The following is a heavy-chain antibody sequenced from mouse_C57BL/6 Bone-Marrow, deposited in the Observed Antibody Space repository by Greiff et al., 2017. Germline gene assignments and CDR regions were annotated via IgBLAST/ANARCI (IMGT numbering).Heavy chain of an antibody. V-gene: IGHV5-6*01. CDR1: GFTFSSYG. Sequence: EVKLMESGGDLVKPGGSLKLSCAASGFTFSSYGMSWVRQTPDKRLEWVATISSGGSYTYYPDSVKGRFTISRDNAKNTLYLQMSSLKSEDTAMYYCARHGRSRDYFVYCGQGATLPV. CDR3: ARHGRSRDYFVY. D-gene: IGHD1-1*01. CDR2: ISSGGSYT. J-gene: IGHJ2*01.